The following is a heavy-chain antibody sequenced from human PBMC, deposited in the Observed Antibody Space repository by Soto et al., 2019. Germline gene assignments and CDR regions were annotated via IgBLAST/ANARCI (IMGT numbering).Heavy chain of an antibody. CDR1: GGTFSSYA. V-gene: IGHV1-69*13. Sequence: ASVKVSCKASGGTFSSYAISWVRQAPGQGLEWMGVIIPIFGTANYAQKFQGRVTITADESTSTAYMELSSLRSEDTAVYYCARRKGDIIVVQAAIPGVPNYYGMDVWGQGTTVTVSS. CDR3: ARRKGDIIVVQAAIPGVPNYYGMDV. D-gene: IGHD2-2*02. J-gene: IGHJ6*02. CDR2: IIPIFGTA.